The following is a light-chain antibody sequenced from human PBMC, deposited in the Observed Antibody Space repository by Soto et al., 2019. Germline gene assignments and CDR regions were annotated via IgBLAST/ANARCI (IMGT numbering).Light chain of an antibody. CDR3: ATWDDSLIAPV. V-gene: IGLV1-44*01. Sequence: QSVLTQPPSASGTPGQRVSISCSGSGSNIGSNIVTWYQVVPGTAPKLVIFRNDMRPSWVPDRFSGYKSGTSASLAISGLQSEDEAEYFCATWDDSLIAPVFGGGTKVTVL. J-gene: IGLJ3*02. CDR2: RND. CDR1: GSNIGSNI.